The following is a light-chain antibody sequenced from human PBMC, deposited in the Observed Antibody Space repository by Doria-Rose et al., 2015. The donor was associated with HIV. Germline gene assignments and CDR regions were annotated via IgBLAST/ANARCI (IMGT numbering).Light chain of an antibody. V-gene: IGKV4-1*01. CDR3: QQYYDTPS. CDR2: WAS. CDR1: QSLLYTSKNY. Sequence: DIRVTQFPESLGMSLGERATLNCKSNQSLLYTSKNYLAWYQQKPGQPPKLLIYWASTRQSGVTARFSGSGSETDFTLIISSLEAEDVAVYYCQQYYDTPSFGPGTTVDIK. J-gene: IGKJ3*01.